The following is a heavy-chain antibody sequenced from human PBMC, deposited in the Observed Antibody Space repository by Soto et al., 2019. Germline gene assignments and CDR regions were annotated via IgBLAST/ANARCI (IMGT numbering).Heavy chain of an antibody. J-gene: IGHJ4*02. CDR3: ANLRFGELPTSY. D-gene: IGHD3-10*01. CDR2: IIPILGIA. CDR1: GGTFSSYT. V-gene: IGHV1-69*02. Sequence: QVQLVQSGAEVKKPGSSVKVSCKASGGTFSSYTISWVRQAPGQGLEWMGRIIPILGIANYAQKFQGRVTITADKSTSTAYMELSSLRAEDTAVYYCANLRFGELPTSYWGQGTLVTVSS.